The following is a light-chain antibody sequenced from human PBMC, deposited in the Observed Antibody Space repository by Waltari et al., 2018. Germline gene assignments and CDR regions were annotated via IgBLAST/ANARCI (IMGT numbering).Light chain of an antibody. Sequence: EIVMTQSPGTLFASPGERVILSCRASQSVGSNLAWYQQKPGQAPRLLIYRASTRATDMPGTFSGSGSGTGFTLTISSLQSEDFALYYCQQYYNWPRTFGQGTKVEIK. J-gene: IGKJ1*01. CDR1: QSVGSN. CDR2: RAS. V-gene: IGKV3-15*01. CDR3: QQYYNWPRT.